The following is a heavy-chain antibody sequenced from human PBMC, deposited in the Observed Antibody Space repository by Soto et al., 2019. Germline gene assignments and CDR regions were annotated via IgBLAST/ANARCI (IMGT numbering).Heavy chain of an antibody. J-gene: IGHJ6*02. Sequence: GGSLRLSCAASGFTFSSYWMSWVRQAPGKGLEWVANIKQAGSEKYYVDSVKGRFTISRDNAKNSLYLQMNSLRAEDTAVYYCARERMKNDSKSQPRGGGMDVWGQGTKVTVCS. CDR1: GFTFSSYW. CDR3: ARERMKNDSKSQPRGGGMDV. V-gene: IGHV3-7*01. CDR2: IKQAGSEK. D-gene: IGHD3-22*01.